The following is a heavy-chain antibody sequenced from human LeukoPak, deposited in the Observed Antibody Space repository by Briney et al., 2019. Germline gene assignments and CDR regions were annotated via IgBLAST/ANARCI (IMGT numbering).Heavy chain of an antibody. J-gene: IGHJ4*02. D-gene: IGHD1-1*01. CDR3: ARHPLPGTTPFDY. CDR1: GYTFTNYY. CDR2: INPSGGGT. Sequence: GASVKVSCKASGYTFTNYYIHWVRQAPGQGLEWVGIINPSGGGTTYAQKFQGRVSMTRDTSTTTVYMELSSLESDDTALYYCARHPLPGTTPFDYWGQGTLVTVSS. V-gene: IGHV1-46*01.